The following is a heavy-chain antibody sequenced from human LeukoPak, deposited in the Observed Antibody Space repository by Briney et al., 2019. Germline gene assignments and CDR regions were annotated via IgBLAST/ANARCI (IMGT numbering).Heavy chain of an antibody. V-gene: IGHV4-4*02. CDR1: GGSISSSNW. CDR3: ARDLVVGKALGAFDI. Sequence: NPSGTLSLTCAVSGGSISSSNWWSWVRQPPGKGLEWIGEIYHSGSTNYNPSLKSRVTISVDKSKNQFSLKLSSVTAADTAVYYCARDLVVGKALGAFDIWGQGTMVTVSS. J-gene: IGHJ3*02. D-gene: IGHD2-15*01. CDR2: IYHSGST.